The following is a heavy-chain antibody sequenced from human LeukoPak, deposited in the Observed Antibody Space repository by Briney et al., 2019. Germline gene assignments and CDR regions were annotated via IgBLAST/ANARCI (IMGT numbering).Heavy chain of an antibody. CDR1: GFTFSSYG. J-gene: IGHJ3*01. D-gene: IGHD3-22*01. Sequence: GGSLRLSCAASGFTFSSYGMYWVRQSPGKGLEWVAFLRYDGSDEQYADSVKGRFTISRDNSQDTLFLQMNSLRPDDTAVYYCAKAYSRWALTLTNDAFDFWGQGTMVRVSS. CDR3: AKAYSRWALTLTNDAFDF. V-gene: IGHV3-30*02. CDR2: LRYDGSDE.